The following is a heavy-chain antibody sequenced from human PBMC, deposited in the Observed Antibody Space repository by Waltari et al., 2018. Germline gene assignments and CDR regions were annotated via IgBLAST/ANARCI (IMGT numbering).Heavy chain of an antibody. CDR2: IHSSGST. CDR1: GDSIRGYY. CDR3: ARTGGYSSSYLHFDY. Sequence: GKPSETLSLTCTVSGDSIRGYYWSWIRQPAGKGLEYIGRIHSSGSTNYNPSLKSRVTMSVDTSKNQFSLKLSSVTAADTAVYYCARTGGYSSSYLHFDYWGQGTLVTVSS. D-gene: IGHD6-6*01. J-gene: IGHJ4*02. V-gene: IGHV4-4*07.